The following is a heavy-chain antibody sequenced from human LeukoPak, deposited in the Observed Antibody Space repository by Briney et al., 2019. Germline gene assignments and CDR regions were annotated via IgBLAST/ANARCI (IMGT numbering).Heavy chain of an antibody. D-gene: IGHD3-10*01. CDR3: ARDRGQSYFDY. Sequence: PGGSLRLSCAASGFTFSSYWMHWVRQAPGKGLVWVSRINSDGSGTSYADSVKGRFTISRDNSKNTLYLQLNSLRAEDTAMYYCARDRGQSYFDYWGQGTLVTVSS. V-gene: IGHV3-74*01. CDR1: GFTFSSYW. J-gene: IGHJ4*02. CDR2: INSDGSGT.